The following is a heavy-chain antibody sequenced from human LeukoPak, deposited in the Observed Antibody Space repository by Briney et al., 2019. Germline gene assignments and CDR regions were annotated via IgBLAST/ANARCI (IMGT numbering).Heavy chain of an antibody. CDR2: ISGNDGST. CDR3: AKDPMTTVTTVDSD. Sequence: GGSLRLSCAASGFTFSRYGMSWVRQAPGKGLEWVSSISGNDGSTYYADSVKGRFTISRDNSKNTLYLQMNSLRAEDTAVYYCAKDPMTTVTTVDSDWGQGTLVTVSS. D-gene: IGHD4-17*01. CDR1: GFTFSRYG. V-gene: IGHV3-23*01. J-gene: IGHJ4*02.